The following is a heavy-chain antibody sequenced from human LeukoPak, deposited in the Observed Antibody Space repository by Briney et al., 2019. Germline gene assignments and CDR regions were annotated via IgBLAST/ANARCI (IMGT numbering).Heavy chain of an antibody. D-gene: IGHD5-24*01. V-gene: IGHV4-34*01. Sequence: SETLSLTCAVYGGSFSGYYWSWIRQPPGKGLEWIGEINHSGSTNYNPSLKSRVTISVDTSKNQFSPKLSSVTAADTAVYYCARGIEEMATTSYVGDYWGQGTLVTVSS. J-gene: IGHJ4*02. CDR2: INHSGST. CDR3: ARGIEEMATTSYVGDY. CDR1: GGSFSGYY.